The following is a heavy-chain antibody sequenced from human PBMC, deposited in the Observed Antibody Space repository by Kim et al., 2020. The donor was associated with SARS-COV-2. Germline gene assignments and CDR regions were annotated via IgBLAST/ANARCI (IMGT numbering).Heavy chain of an antibody. V-gene: IGHV3-23*01. CDR2: ISPSGVKT. J-gene: IGHJ6*01. CDR1: GFTFSFYA. D-gene: IGHD6-25*01. Sequence: GGSLRLSCAATGFTFSFYAVSWVRQTPGKGLEWVSTISPSGVKTNYAESVKGRFTISRDNSNNTLYLQMNTLRAEDTALYYCAKEGGFTPASYYYGLDV. CDR3: AKEGGFTPASYYYGLDV.